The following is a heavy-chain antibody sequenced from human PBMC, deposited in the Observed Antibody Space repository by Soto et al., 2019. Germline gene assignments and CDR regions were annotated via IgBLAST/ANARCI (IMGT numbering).Heavy chain of an antibody. V-gene: IGHV6-1*01. CDR3: ARDFQYSSIPRVHAFDI. CDR2: TYYRSKWYN. Sequence: PSQTLSLTCAISGDSVSSNSAAWNWIRQSPSRGLEWLGRTYYRSKWYNDYAVSVKSRITINPDTSKNQLSLQLNSVTPEDTSVYYCARDFQYSSIPRVHAFDIWGQGTMVTVSS. D-gene: IGHD5-18*01. CDR1: GDSVSSNSAA. J-gene: IGHJ3*02.